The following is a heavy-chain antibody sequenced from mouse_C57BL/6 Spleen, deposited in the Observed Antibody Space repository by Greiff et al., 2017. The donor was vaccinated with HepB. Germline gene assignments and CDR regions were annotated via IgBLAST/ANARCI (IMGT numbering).Heavy chain of an antibody. CDR2: ISSGSSTI. J-gene: IGHJ4*01. CDR3: ARGPLHYYGSSYVLYAMDY. CDR1: GFTFRDYG. D-gene: IGHD1-1*01. Sequence: EVKLVESGGGLVKPGGSLKLSCAASGFTFRDYGMHWVRQAPEKGLEWVAYISSGSSTIYYADTVKGRFTISRDNAKNTLFLQMTSLRSEDTAMYYCARGPLHYYGSSYVLYAMDYWGQGTSVTVSS. V-gene: IGHV5-17*01.